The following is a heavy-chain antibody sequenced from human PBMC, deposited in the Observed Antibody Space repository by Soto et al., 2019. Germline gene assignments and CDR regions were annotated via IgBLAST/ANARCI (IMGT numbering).Heavy chain of an antibody. Sequence: QVQLVESGGGVVQPGRSLRLSCAASGFTFSGYAMHWVRQAPGKGLECVAVISYDGSNKYYADSVKGRFTISRDNSKNTLYLQLNSLRAEDTAVYFCARDKRDLRFLEWSYYFDYWGQGTLVTVSS. V-gene: IGHV3-30-3*01. J-gene: IGHJ4*02. CDR1: GFTFSGYA. D-gene: IGHD3-3*01. CDR2: ISYDGSNK. CDR3: ARDKRDLRFLEWSYYFDY.